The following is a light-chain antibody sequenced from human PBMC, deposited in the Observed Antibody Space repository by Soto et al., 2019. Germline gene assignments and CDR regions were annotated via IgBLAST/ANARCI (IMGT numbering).Light chain of an antibody. Sequence: QSALTQPPSASATPGQRVTISCSGSDSNIGSKYVYWYQQLPGTAPKLLMYRNNQLPSGVPDRFSGSKSGTAASLAINGLRSEDEADYYWAAWDSSLGGPAFGGGTKLTVL. CDR1: DSNIGSKY. CDR2: RNN. CDR3: AAWDSSLGGPA. V-gene: IGLV1-47*01. J-gene: IGLJ3*02.